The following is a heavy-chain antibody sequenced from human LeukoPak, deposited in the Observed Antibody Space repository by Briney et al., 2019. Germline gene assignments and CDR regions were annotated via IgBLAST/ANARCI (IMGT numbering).Heavy chain of an antibody. D-gene: IGHD2-2*01. J-gene: IGHJ3*02. CDR1: GGSISSGDYY. CDR3: AGEPAAKAGDAFDI. V-gene: IGHV4-30-4*01. Sequence: SETLSLTCTVSGGSISSGDYYWSWIRQPPGKGLEWIGYIYYSGSTYYNPSLKSRVTISVDTSKNQFSLKLSSVTAADTAVYYCAGEPAAKAGDAFDIWGQGTMVTVSS. CDR2: IYYSGST.